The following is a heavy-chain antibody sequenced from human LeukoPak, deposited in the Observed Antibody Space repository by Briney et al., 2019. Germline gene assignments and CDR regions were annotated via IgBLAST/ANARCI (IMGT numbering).Heavy chain of an antibody. CDR2: IKQDGSEK. CDR3: ARDHRGIFSPFDY. Sequence: GGSLRLSCAASGFTFSSYWMSWVRQAPGKGLEWVANIKQDGSEKYYVDSVKGRFTISRDNAKNSLYLQMNSLRAEDTAVYYCARDHRGIFSPFDYWGQGTLVTVSS. CDR1: GFTFSSYW. J-gene: IGHJ4*02. V-gene: IGHV3-7*01.